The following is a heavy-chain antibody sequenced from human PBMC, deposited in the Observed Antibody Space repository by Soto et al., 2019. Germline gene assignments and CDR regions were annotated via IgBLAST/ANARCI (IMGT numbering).Heavy chain of an antibody. CDR2: IYYSGST. Sequence: SETLSLTCTVSGGSISSGDYYWSWIRQPPGKGLEWIGYIYYSGSTYYNTSLKSRVTISVDTSKNQFSLKLSSVTAADTAVYYCARVYKLGGIAARGHPDYWGQGTLVTVSS. J-gene: IGHJ4*02. V-gene: IGHV4-30-4*01. CDR3: ARVYKLGGIAARGHPDY. CDR1: GGSISSGDYY. D-gene: IGHD6-6*01.